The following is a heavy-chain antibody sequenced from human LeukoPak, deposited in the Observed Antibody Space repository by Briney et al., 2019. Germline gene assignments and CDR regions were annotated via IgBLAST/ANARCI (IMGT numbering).Heavy chain of an antibody. CDR2: MNPASGNT. D-gene: IGHD3-16*02. CDR1: GYTFTSYD. V-gene: IGHV1-8*01. Sequence: GASVKVSCKASGYTFTSYDINWVRQATGQGLEWMGYMNPASGNTGYAQKFQGRVTMTTDTSISTAYMELSSLRSEDTAVCYCARVPREIASIWGQGTMVTVSS. J-gene: IGHJ3*02. CDR3: ARVPREIASI.